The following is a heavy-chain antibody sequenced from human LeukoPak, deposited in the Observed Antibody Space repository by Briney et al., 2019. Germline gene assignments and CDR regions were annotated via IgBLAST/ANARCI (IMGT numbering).Heavy chain of an antibody. D-gene: IGHD5-24*01. Sequence: GGSLRLSCAASGFTFSDYYMSWIRQAPGKGLEWVLYISSGGSTIHHADSVKGRFTISRDNAKNSLYVQMNSLRAEDTAVYYCAKEMATMVNYFDYWGQGTLVTVSS. CDR2: ISSGGSTI. CDR1: GFTFSDYY. CDR3: AKEMATMVNYFDY. V-gene: IGHV3-11*04. J-gene: IGHJ4*02.